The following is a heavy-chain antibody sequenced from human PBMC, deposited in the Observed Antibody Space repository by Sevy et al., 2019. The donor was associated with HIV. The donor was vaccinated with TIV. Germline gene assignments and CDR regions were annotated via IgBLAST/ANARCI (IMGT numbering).Heavy chain of an antibody. CDR1: GFTFNIYA. J-gene: IGHJ5*02. Sequence: GGSLRLSCATSGFTFNIYAMSWVRQAPGKGLEWVSTIGGADTYYADSVKGRFTISGDDSKSAVYLQRHSLRADDTAVYYCAKDGVSRNKLWDWYDPWGQGTLVTVSS. CDR3: AKDGVSRNKLWDWYDP. CDR2: IGGADT. D-gene: IGHD2-21*01. V-gene: IGHV3-23*01.